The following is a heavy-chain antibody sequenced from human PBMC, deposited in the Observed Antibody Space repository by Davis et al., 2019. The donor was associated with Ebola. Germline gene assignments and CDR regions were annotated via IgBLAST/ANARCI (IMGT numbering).Heavy chain of an antibody. J-gene: IGHJ4*02. CDR1: GFTFSSYA. Sequence: GESLKISCAASGFTFSSYAMSWVRQAPGKGLEWVSAISGSGGSTYYADSVKGRFTISRDNSKNTLYLQMNSLRAEDTAVYYCAKDYYSNYRLTVEMATIGFDYWGQGTLVTVSS. CDR2: ISGSGGST. D-gene: IGHD5-24*01. V-gene: IGHV3-23*01. CDR3: AKDYYSNYRLTVEMATIGFDY.